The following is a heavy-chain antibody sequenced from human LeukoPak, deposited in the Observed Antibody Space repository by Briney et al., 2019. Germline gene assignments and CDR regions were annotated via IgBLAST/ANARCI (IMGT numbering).Heavy chain of an antibody. CDR3: ARGAGYSSSWYEWWRYYGMDV. J-gene: IGHJ6*02. V-gene: IGHV4-39*07. Sequence: SETLSLTCTVSGGSISSRNYYWGWIRQPPGKGLEWIGSMYYSGSTYYNPSLKSRVTISVETSKNQFSLKLSSVTAADTAVYYCARGAGYSSSWYEWWRYYGMDVWGQGTTVTVSS. CDR1: GGSISSRNYY. D-gene: IGHD6-13*01. CDR2: MYYSGST.